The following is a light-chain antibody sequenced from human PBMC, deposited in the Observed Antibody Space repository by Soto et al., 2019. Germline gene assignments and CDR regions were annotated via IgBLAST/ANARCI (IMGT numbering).Light chain of an antibody. Sequence: QSALTQPAFVSGSPGRSVTISCTGTSTDVGGFNYVSWYQHLPGRAPKLIIYDVTNRPSGISYRFSASKSGRTASLTISGLQAADEADYYCSSYSSSTTHVVFGGGTQLTVL. CDR3: SSYSSSTTHVV. J-gene: IGLJ2*01. CDR1: STDVGGFNY. CDR2: DVT. V-gene: IGLV2-14*03.